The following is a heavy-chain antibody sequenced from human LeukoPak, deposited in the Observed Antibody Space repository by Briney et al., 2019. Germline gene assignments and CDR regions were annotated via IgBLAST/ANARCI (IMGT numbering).Heavy chain of an antibody. V-gene: IGHV3-23*01. CDR3: AKGVQFYDILTGYLY. J-gene: IGHJ4*02. D-gene: IGHD3-9*01. Sequence: GSLRLSCAASGFTFSSYAMSWVRQAPGKGLEWVSAISGSGGSTYYADSVKGRFTISRDNSKNTLYLQMNSLRAEDTAVYYCAKGVQFYDILTGYLYWGQGTLVTVSS. CDR1: GFTFSSYA. CDR2: ISGSGGST.